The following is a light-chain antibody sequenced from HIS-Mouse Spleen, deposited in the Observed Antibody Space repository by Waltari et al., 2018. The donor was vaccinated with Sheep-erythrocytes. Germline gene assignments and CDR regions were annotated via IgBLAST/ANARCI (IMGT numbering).Light chain of an antibody. J-gene: IGLJ2*01. V-gene: IGLV2-14*01. CDR1: SRDVVGYNY. Sequence: QSALTQPASVSGSPGQSITISCTGTSRDVVGYNYVSWYQQHPGKAPKLMIYEVSNRPSGVSNRFSGSKSGNTASLTISGLQAEDEADYYCSSYTSSSTQVFGGGTKLTVL. CDR3: SSYTSSSTQV. CDR2: EVS.